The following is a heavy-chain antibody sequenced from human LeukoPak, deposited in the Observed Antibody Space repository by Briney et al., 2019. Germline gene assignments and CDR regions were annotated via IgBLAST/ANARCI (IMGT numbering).Heavy chain of an antibody. D-gene: IGHD3-3*01. CDR2: IKSKTDGGTT. J-gene: IGHJ3*02. CDR1: GFTFSNAW. CDR3: TTGTGFLEWLLPPDDAFDI. Sequence: GGSLRLSCAASGFTFSNAWMSWVRQAPGKGLEWVGRIKSKTDGGTTDYAAPVKGRFTISRDDSKNTLYLQMNSLKTGDTAVYYCTTGTGFLEWLLPPDDAFDIWGQGTMVTVSS. V-gene: IGHV3-15*01.